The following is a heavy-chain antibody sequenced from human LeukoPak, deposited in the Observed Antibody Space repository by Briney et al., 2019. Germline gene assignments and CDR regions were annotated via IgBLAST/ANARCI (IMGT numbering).Heavy chain of an antibody. CDR1: GYTFTSYA. V-gene: IGHV1-3*01. CDR3: ARGWLLLLYDY. D-gene: IGHD3-22*01. J-gene: IGHJ4*02. Sequence: ASVTVSFKASGYTFTSYAMHWVRQAPGQRLEWMGWINAGNGNTKYSQKFQGRVTITRDTSASTAYMELSSLRSEDTAVYYCARGWLLLLYDYWGQGTLVTVSS. CDR2: INAGNGNT.